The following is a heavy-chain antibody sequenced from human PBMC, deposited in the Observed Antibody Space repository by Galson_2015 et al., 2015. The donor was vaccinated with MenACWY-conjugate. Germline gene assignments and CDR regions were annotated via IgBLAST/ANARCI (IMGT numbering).Heavy chain of an antibody. V-gene: IGHV3-23*01. D-gene: IGHD4-17*01. CDR2: ISGSGRTT. Sequence: ALRLCCAASGFTFSTYAMSWVRQAPGKGLERVSSISGSGRTTYYADSVKGRFTISRDNPKNTLYLQMNSLRAEDTAVYYCAKQPSTVTTESSWHWYFDLWGRGTLVTVSS. CDR1: GFTFSTYA. CDR3: AKQPSTVTTESSWHWYFDL. J-gene: IGHJ2*01.